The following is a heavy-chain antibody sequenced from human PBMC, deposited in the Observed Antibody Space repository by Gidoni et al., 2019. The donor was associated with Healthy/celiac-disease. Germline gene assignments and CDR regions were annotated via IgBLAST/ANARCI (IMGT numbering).Heavy chain of an antibody. D-gene: IGHD5-18*01. J-gene: IGHJ5*02. CDR3: ARHGAQLWFPDWFDP. Sequence: QVQLQESGPGLVKPSETLSLTCTVCGGSISSYYWSWIRQPPGKGLEWIGYIYYSGSTNYNPSLKSRVTISVDTSKNQFSLKLSSVTAADTAVYYCARHGAQLWFPDWFDPWGQGTLVTVSS. CDR1: GGSISSYY. CDR2: IYYSGST. V-gene: IGHV4-59*08.